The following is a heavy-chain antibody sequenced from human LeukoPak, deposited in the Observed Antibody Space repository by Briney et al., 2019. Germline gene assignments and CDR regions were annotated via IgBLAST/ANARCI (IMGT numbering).Heavy chain of an antibody. CDR3: ARDMDDFWSGPTKY. CDR2: ISSSSSTI. J-gene: IGHJ4*02. V-gene: IGHV3-48*01. CDR1: GFTFSSYS. D-gene: IGHD3-3*01. Sequence: GGSLRLSCAASGFTFSSYSMNWVRQAPGKGLEWVSYISSSSSTIYHADSVKGRFTISRDNAKNSLYLQMNSLRAEDTAVYYCARDMDDFWSGPTKYWGQGTLVTVSS.